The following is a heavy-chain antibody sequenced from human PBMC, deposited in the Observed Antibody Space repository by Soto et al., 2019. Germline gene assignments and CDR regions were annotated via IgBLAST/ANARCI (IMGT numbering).Heavy chain of an antibody. CDR2: IRFDGTDI. D-gene: IGHD3-10*01. Sequence: EVYLVESGGGLVQPEASLQLSCAASGFIFGNYWMHWVRQSPGKGLAWLFRIRFDGTDITYADSVTGRFTIYRDNARNTLYLQMNSLRVEATGIYFCTKGGPYYRVPFDYWGQGTLVTVSS. J-gene: IGHJ4*02. CDR3: TKGGPYYRVPFDY. V-gene: IGHV3-74*01. CDR1: GFIFGNYW.